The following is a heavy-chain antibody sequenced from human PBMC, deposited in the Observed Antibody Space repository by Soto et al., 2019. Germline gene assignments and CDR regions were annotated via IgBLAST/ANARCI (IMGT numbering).Heavy chain of an antibody. CDR3: AKRPLKFEGSYFDY. V-gene: IGHV3-23*01. J-gene: IGHJ4*02. D-gene: IGHD3-10*01. CDR2: ISGSGGST. CDR1: GFTFTNYP. Sequence: EVQVLDSGGGLVQPGGSLRLSCAASGFTFTNYPMAWVRQAPAKGLEWVSTISGSGGSTFYADFVKGRFTISRDNSKNTVYLQMNSLRVEDTAVYYCAKRPLKFEGSYFDYWGQGTLVTVSS.